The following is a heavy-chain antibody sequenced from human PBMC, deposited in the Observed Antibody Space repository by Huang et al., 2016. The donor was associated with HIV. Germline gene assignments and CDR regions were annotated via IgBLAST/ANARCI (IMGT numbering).Heavy chain of an antibody. V-gene: IGHV1-3*01. CDR1: GYIFTTYS. D-gene: IGHD2-2*03. J-gene: IGHJ3*01. CDR2: ITPGNGRI. Sequence: QVQLVQSGAEFKKPGASLKLSCAASGYIFTTYSMHWFRRVPGQSLQWLGWITPGNGRIPFLQSFNGRVIRSGALSAATVYMQLSGLTADDTATYFCARAARGDGYHGAFDVWGQGTMVTV. CDR3: ARAARGDGYHGAFDV.